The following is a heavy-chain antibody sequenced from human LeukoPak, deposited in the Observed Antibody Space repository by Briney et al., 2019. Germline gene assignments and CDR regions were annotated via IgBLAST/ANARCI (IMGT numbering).Heavy chain of an antibody. CDR3: ARLPTGFPNWFDP. CDR2: IYYSGRT. Sequence: SETLSLTCTVSGASTSTSGYNWGWIRQPPGEGLEWIGTIYYSGRTHYNPSLKSRVTISVDTSKNQFSLKLTSVTAADTAVYYCARLPTGFPNWFDPWGQGTLVTVSS. J-gene: IGHJ5*02. D-gene: IGHD2-8*02. V-gene: IGHV4-39*01. CDR1: GASTSTSGYN.